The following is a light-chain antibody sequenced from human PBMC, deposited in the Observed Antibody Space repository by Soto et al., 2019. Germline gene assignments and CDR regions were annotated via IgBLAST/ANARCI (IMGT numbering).Light chain of an antibody. J-gene: IGKJ1*01. V-gene: IGKV3-15*01. CDR2: GAS. Sequence: EIVMTQSPATLSVSPGERATLSCRASQSVSSNLAWYQQKPGQAPRLLISGASTRATGVPARFSGSGSGTEFTLTISSLQSGDFAVYYCQQYNIWPWKFGQGTKV. CDR1: QSVSSN. CDR3: QQYNIWPWK.